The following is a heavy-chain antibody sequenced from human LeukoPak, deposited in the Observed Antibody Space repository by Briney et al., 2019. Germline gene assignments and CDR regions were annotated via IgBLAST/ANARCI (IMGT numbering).Heavy chain of an antibody. Sequence: PGGSLRLSCAASGFIFSNYGMHWVRQAPGKGLEWVAFLHNDETEIYYADSVKGRFTISRDNSKNTLYLQMSSLRDEDTAVYYCVKDTGRGDFWGQGTQATVSS. D-gene: IGHD1-14*01. CDR2: LHNDETEI. V-gene: IGHV3-30*02. CDR3: VKDTGRGDF. CDR1: GFIFSNYG. J-gene: IGHJ4*02.